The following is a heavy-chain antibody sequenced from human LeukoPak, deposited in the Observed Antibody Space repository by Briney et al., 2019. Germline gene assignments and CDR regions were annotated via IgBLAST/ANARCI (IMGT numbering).Heavy chain of an antibody. CDR1: GGSISSYY. J-gene: IGHJ4*02. Sequence: SETLSLTCTVSGGSISSYYWSWIRQPPGKGLEWIGYIYYSGSTNYKPSLKSRVTISVDTSKNQFSLKLSSVTAADTAVYYCARDYYYYDSSGYSAWGQGTLVTVSS. CDR2: IYYSGST. V-gene: IGHV4-59*12. CDR3: ARDYYYYDSSGYSA. D-gene: IGHD3-22*01.